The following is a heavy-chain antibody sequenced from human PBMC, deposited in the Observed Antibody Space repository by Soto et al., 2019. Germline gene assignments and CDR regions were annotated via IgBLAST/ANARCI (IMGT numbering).Heavy chain of an antibody. CDR3: ARGEREDAFDI. V-gene: IGHV4-34*01. D-gene: IGHD1-1*01. Sequence: PSETLSLTCAVYGGSFSGYYWSWIRQPPGKGLEWIGEINHSGSTNYNPSLKSRVTISVDTSKNQFSLKLSSVTAADTAVYYCARGEREDAFDIWGQGTMVTVS. J-gene: IGHJ3*02. CDR2: INHSGST. CDR1: GGSFSGYY.